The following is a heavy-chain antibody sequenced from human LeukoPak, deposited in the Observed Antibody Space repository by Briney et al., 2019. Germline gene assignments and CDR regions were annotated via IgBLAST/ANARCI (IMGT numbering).Heavy chain of an antibody. Sequence: ASVKVSCKASGYTFTGYYMHWLRQAPGQGLEWMGWINPNSGGTNYAQKFQGRVTMTRDTSISTAYMELGRLRSDDTAVYYCARDTGAARLWFDPWGQGTLVTVSS. J-gene: IGHJ5*02. CDR3: ARDTGAARLWFDP. D-gene: IGHD6-6*01. CDR2: INPNSGGT. CDR1: GYTFTGYY. V-gene: IGHV1-2*02.